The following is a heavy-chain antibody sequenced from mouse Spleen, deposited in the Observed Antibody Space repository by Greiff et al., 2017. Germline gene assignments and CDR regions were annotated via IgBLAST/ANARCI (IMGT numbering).Heavy chain of an antibody. Sequence: EVKVVESGGGLVQSGRSLRLSCATSGFTFSDFYMEWVRQAPGKGLEWIAASRNKANDYTTEYSASVKGRFIVSRDTSQSILYLQMNALRAEDTAIYYCAREAMDYWGQGTSVTVSS. V-gene: IGHV7-1*01. CDR3: AREAMDY. J-gene: IGHJ4*01. CDR1: GFTFSDFY. CDR2: SRNKANDYTT.